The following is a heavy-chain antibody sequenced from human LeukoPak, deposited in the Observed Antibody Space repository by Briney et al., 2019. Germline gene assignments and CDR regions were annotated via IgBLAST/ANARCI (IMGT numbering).Heavy chain of an antibody. CDR2: IIPIFGTA. CDR1: GGTFSSYA. J-gene: IGHJ6*03. D-gene: IGHD3-10*01. Sequence: SVKVSCKASGGTFSSYAISWVRQAPGQGLEWMGGIIPIFGTANYAQKFQGRVTITADESTSTAYMELNSLRSEDTAVYYCAREGLSMVRGVPDYYYYYYMDVWGKGTTVTISS. CDR3: AREGLSMVRGVPDYYYYYYMDV. V-gene: IGHV1-69*13.